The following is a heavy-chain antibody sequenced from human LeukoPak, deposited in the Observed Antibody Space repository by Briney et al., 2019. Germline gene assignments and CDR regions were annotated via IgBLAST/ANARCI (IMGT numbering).Heavy chain of an antibody. CDR1: GFTFSSYG. V-gene: IGHV3-33*01. Sequence: GGSLRLSCAASGFTFSSYGMHWVRQAPGKGLEWVAVIWYDGSNKYYADSVKGRFTISRDNSKNTLYLQMNSLRAEDTAVYYCAREGQTGYTDYWGQGTLVTVSS. CDR3: AREGQTGYTDY. D-gene: IGHD3-9*01. J-gene: IGHJ4*02. CDR2: IWYDGSNK.